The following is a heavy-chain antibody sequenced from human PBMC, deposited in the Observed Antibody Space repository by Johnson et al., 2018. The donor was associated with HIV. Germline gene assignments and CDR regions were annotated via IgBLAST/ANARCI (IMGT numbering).Heavy chain of an antibody. Sequence: QVQLVESGGGVVQPGRSLRLSCAASGFTFSSYAMHWVRQAPGKGLEWVAVISYDGSNKYYADSVKGRYTISRYNSNNTLYVQMNSLKTEDTAVYYCTNPDTAMATGAFDIWGQGTMVTVSS. CDR3: TNPDTAMATGAFDI. D-gene: IGHD5-18*01. V-gene: IGHV3-30-3*01. CDR1: GFTFSSYA. J-gene: IGHJ3*02. CDR2: ISYDGSNK.